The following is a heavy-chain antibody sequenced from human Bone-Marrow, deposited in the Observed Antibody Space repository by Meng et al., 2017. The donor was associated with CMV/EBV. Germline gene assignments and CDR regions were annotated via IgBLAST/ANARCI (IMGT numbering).Heavy chain of an antibody. D-gene: IGHD4-11*01. CDR1: GYTFTSYG. J-gene: IGHJ6*01. V-gene: IGHV1-18*01. CDR2: ISAYNGNT. Sequence: ASVKVSCKASGYTFTSYGISWVRQAPGQGLEWMGWISAYNGNTNYAQKLQGRVTMTTDTSTSTAYMELRSLRSDDTAVYYCARAGTTVTTLYYYGMDVWGQGTTVTGSS. CDR3: ARAGTTVTTLYYYGMDV.